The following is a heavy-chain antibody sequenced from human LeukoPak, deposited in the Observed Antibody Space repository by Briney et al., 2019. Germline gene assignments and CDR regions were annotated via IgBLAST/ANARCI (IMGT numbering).Heavy chain of an antibody. CDR3: ARSYSGSYYYYYMDV. D-gene: IGHD1-26*01. V-gene: IGHV4-59*01. CDR1: GGSISSYY. CDR2: IYYSGST. J-gene: IGHJ6*03. Sequence: PSETLSLTCTVSGGSISSYYWSWIRQPPGKGLEWIGYIYYSGSTNYNPSLKSRVTLSVDTSKNQFSLKLSSVTAADTAVYYCARSYSGSYYYYYMDVWGKGTTVTVSS.